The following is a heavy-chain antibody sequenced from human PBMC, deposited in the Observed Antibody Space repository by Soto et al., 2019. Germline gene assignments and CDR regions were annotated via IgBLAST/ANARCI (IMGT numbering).Heavy chain of an antibody. CDR2: IYYSGST. D-gene: IGHD5-18*01. CDR3: ARETWIQLEYGMDV. Sequence: PSETLSLTCTVSGGSISSYYWSWIRQPPGKGLEWIGYIYYSGSTNYNPSLKSRVTISVDTSKNQFSLKLSSVTAADTAVYYCARETWIQLEYGMDVWGQGTTVTVSS. J-gene: IGHJ6*02. CDR1: GGSISSYY. V-gene: IGHV4-59*01.